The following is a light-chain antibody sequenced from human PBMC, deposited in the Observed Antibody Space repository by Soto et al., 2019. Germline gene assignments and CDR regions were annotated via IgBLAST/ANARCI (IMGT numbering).Light chain of an antibody. CDR1: SSDIGAYNY. V-gene: IGLV2-14*01. CDR2: EVS. Sequence: QSVLTQPASVSGSPGQSITISCTGSSSDIGAYNYVSWFQQYPGKAPKLIISEVSNRPSGVSNRFSGSKSGTAASLTISGLQAEDEADYYCSSYTSSRAYVFGLGPKVTVL. CDR3: SSYTSSRAYV. J-gene: IGLJ1*01.